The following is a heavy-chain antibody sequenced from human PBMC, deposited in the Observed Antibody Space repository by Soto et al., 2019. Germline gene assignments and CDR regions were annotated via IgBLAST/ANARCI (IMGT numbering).Heavy chain of an antibody. Sequence: GSLRLSFAASGFTFSSYSMNWVRQAPGKGLEWVSYISSSSSTIYYADSVKGRFTISRDNAKNSLYLQMNSLRDEDTAVYYCAAIWDMYNWNFDYWGQGTLVTVSS. CDR2: ISSSSSTI. CDR3: AAIWDMYNWNFDY. J-gene: IGHJ4*02. D-gene: IGHD1-20*01. V-gene: IGHV3-48*02. CDR1: GFTFSSYS.